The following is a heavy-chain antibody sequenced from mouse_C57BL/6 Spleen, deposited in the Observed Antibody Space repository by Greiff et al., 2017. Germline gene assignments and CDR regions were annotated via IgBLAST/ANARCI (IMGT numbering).Heavy chain of an antibody. V-gene: IGHV1-80*01. Sequence: QVQLKQSGAELVKPGASVKISCKASGYAFSSYWMNWVKQRPGKGLEWIGQIYPGDGDTNYNGKFKGKATLTADKSSSTAYMQLSSLTSEDSAVYFCARPHYYANYYAMDYWGQGTSVTVSS. CDR1: GYAFSSYW. CDR3: ARPHYYANYYAMDY. CDR2: IYPGDGDT. J-gene: IGHJ4*01. D-gene: IGHD1-2*01.